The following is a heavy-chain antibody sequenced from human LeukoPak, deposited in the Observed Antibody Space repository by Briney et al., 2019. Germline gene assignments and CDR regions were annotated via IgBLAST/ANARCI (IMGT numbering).Heavy chain of an antibody. V-gene: IGHV4-59*01. Sequence: SETLSLICSVSGGPISSYYWSWIRQPPGKGLEWIGYIYYSWSTNYNPSLKSRVTISVDTSKNQFSLKLSSVTAADTAVYYCARAHGVYSSSLGFDYWGQGTLVTVSS. CDR1: GGPISSYY. CDR3: ARAHGVYSSSLGFDY. CDR2: IYYSWST. J-gene: IGHJ4*02. D-gene: IGHD6-6*01.